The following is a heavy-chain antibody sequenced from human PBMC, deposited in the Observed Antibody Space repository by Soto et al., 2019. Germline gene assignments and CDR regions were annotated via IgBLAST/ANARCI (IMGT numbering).Heavy chain of an antibody. J-gene: IGHJ5*02. CDR2: IYYSGST. CDR1: GGSISSGGYY. V-gene: IGHV4-31*03. Sequence: SETLSLTCTVSGGSISSGGYYWSWIRQHPGKGLEWIGYIYYSGSTYYNPSLKSRVTISVDTSKHQFSLKLSSVTAADTAVYYCARALRYYGSGSYYIPLSLAFDPWGQGTLVTVSA. D-gene: IGHD3-10*01. CDR3: ARALRYYGSGSYYIPLSLAFDP.